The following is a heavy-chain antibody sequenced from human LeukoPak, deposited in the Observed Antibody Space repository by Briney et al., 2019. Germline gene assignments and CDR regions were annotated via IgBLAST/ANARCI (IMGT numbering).Heavy chain of an antibody. CDR3: ALNVDTAMVYDY. Sequence: SETLSLTCTVSGGSISSYYWSWIRQPPGKGLEWVGYIYYSGSTNYNPSLKSRVTISVATSKNQFSLKLSSVTAADTAVYYCALNVDTAMVYDYGGQGTLVTVSS. J-gene: IGHJ4*02. V-gene: IGHV4-59*01. CDR2: IYYSGST. D-gene: IGHD5-18*01. CDR1: GGSISSYY.